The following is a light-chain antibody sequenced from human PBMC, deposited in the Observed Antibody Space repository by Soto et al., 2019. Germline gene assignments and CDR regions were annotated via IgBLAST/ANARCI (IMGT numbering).Light chain of an antibody. V-gene: IGKV1-5*03. Sequence: DIQMTQSPSTLSASVGDRVIITCRASQDVSQWLAWYQQKPGKAPKLLIYKASKLESGVPSRFSGRGSGTEFTLTIRDLQPDDFATYFCQQYDSDSYTFGQGTKLDIK. J-gene: IGKJ2*01. CDR1: QDVSQW. CDR2: KAS. CDR3: QQYDSDSYT.